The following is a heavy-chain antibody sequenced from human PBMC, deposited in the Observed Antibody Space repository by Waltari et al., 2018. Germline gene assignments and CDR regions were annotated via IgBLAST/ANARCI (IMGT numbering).Heavy chain of an antibody. CDR1: GFTFSSYG. Sequence: QVQLVESGGGVVQPGRSLRLSCAASGFTFSSYGMHWVRQAPGKGLEWVAVIWYDGSNKYYADSVKGRFTISRDNSKNTLYLQMNSLRAEDTAVYYCAKDREYSSSEVVYWGQGTLVTVSS. J-gene: IGHJ4*02. CDR3: AKDREYSSSEVVY. V-gene: IGHV3-33*06. CDR2: IWYDGSNK. D-gene: IGHD6-6*01.